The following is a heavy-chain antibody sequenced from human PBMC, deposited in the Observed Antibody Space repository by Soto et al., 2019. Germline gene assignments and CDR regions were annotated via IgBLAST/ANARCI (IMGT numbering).Heavy chain of an antibody. CDR1: GYTFTSYA. V-gene: IGHV1-3*01. J-gene: IGHJ6*03. Sequence: ASVKVSCKASGYTFTSYAMHWVRQAPGQRLEWMGWINAGNGNTKYSQKFQGRVTITRDTSASTAYMELSSLRSEDTAVYYCARGGYSGYVLVPYYYYYMDAWGKGTTVTVSS. CDR3: ARGGYSGYVLVPYYYYYMDA. CDR2: INAGNGNT. D-gene: IGHD5-12*01.